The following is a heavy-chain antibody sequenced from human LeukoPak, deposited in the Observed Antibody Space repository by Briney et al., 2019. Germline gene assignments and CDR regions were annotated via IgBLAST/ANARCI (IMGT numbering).Heavy chain of an antibody. D-gene: IGHD3-22*01. Sequence: GASVKVSCKASGYTFTSYYMHWVRQAPGQGLEWMGIINPSGGSTGYAQKFQDRVNMTRDTSTSTVYMELSSLRSEDTAVYYCASPGRYYDSSGYFNYWGQGTLVTVSS. V-gene: IGHV1-46*01. J-gene: IGHJ4*02. CDR2: INPSGGST. CDR3: ASPGRYYDSSGYFNY. CDR1: GYTFTSYY.